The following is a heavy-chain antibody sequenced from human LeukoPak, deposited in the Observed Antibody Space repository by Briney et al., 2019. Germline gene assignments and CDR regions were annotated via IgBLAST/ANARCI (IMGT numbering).Heavy chain of an antibody. J-gene: IGHJ4*02. CDR2: IIPIFGTA. Sequence: SVKVSCKASGGTFSSYAISWVRQAPGQGLEWMGGIIPIFGTANYAQKFQGRVTITADESTSTAYMELSSLRSEDTAVYYCARDFQRYTGFDYWGQGTMVTVSS. CDR3: ARDFQRYTGFDY. CDR1: GGTFSSYA. V-gene: IGHV1-69*13. D-gene: IGHD1-14*01.